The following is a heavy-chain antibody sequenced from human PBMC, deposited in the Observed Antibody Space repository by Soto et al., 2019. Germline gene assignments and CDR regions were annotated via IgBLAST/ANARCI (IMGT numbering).Heavy chain of an antibody. Sequence: QVQLVQSGSELKKPGASVKVSCKASGYTFTSYGISWVRQAPGQGLEWMGWISAYNGNTNYAQKLQGRVTMTTDTSTSTAYMELRSLRSDDTAVYYCARDYDFWSGSRYYYYGMDVWGQGTTVTVSS. CDR1: GYTFTSYG. D-gene: IGHD3-3*01. J-gene: IGHJ6*02. CDR2: ISAYNGNT. V-gene: IGHV1-18*01. CDR3: ARDYDFWSGSRYYYYGMDV.